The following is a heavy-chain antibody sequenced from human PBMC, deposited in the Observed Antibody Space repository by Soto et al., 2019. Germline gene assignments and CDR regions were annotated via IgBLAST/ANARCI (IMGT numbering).Heavy chain of an antibody. D-gene: IGHD3-22*01. V-gene: IGHV4-39*01. Sequence: QLQLQESGPGLVKPSETLSLTCTVSGGSISTSSYYWGWIRQPPGKGLVWIGSIYYSGSTYYNPSLKSRVTISVDTSKNQFSLKLSSVTAADTAVYYCARDYDSSGDYWGQGTLVTVSS. J-gene: IGHJ4*02. CDR1: GGSISTSSYY. CDR2: IYYSGST. CDR3: ARDYDSSGDY.